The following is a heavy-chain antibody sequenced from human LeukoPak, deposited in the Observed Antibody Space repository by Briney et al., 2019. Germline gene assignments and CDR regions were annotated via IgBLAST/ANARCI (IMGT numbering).Heavy chain of an antibody. Sequence: GGSLRLSCAASGFTFSNAWMSWVRQAPGKGLEWVGRIKSKTDGATTDYAAPVKGRFTISRDDSKNTLYLQMNSLKTEDTAVYYCTRWSWFDPWGQGTLVTVSS. CDR3: TRWSWFDP. V-gene: IGHV3-15*01. CDR1: GFTFSNAW. CDR2: IKSKTDGATT. D-gene: IGHD3-3*01. J-gene: IGHJ5*02.